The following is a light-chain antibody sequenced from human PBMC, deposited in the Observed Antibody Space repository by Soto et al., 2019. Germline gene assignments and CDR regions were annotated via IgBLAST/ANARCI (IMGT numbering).Light chain of an antibody. CDR3: ATWDDSLNGHV. CDR2: HDD. J-gene: IGLJ3*02. Sequence: QSVLTQPLSVSEAPGQRVTISCSGGSSNIGNNDVDWYQQLPGKAPKLLIYHDDLLPSGVSDRFSGSKSGTSASLAISEIQSEDEADYYCATWDDSLNGHVFGGGTKVTVL. V-gene: IGLV1-36*01. CDR1: SSNIGNND.